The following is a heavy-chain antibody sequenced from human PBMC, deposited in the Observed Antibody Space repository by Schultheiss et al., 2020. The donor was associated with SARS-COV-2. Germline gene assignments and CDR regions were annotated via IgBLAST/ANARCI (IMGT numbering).Heavy chain of an antibody. Sequence: GGSLRLSCAASGFTFSSYSMNWVRQAPGKGLEWVSYISSSGSTIYYADSVKGRFTISRDNAKNSLYLQMNSLRAEDTAVYYCATDYDFWSGYSIDYWGQGTLVTVSS. D-gene: IGHD3-3*01. CDR3: ATDYDFWSGYSIDY. V-gene: IGHV3-48*04. J-gene: IGHJ4*02. CDR1: GFTFSSYS. CDR2: ISSSGSTI.